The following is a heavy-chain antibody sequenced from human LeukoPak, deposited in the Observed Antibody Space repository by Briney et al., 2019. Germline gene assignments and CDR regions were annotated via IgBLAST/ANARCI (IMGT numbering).Heavy chain of an antibody. Sequence: GGSLRLSCAASGFTFSSCDMHWVRQATGKGLEWVSAIGTAGDTYYPGSVKGRFTISRENAKNSLYLQMNSLRAEDTAVYYCARAGYSYGYDYYYYGMDVWGQGTTVTVSS. V-gene: IGHV3-13*01. CDR2: IGTAGDT. CDR3: ARAGYSYGYDYYYYGMDV. J-gene: IGHJ6*02. CDR1: GFTFSSCD. D-gene: IGHD5-18*01.